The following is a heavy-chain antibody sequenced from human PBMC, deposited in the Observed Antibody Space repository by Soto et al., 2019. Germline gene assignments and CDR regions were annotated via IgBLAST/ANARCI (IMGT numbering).Heavy chain of an antibody. CDR2: IYYSGST. J-gene: IGHJ3*01. D-gene: IGHD6-13*01. V-gene: IGHV4-39*01. CDR3: ARTGAVAGTGKTFDA. CDR1: GGSISSSSYL. Sequence: QVQLQESGPGLVKPSETLSLTCTVSGGSISSSSYLWGWIRQPPGKGLEWIGTIYYSGSTYYNPSLKSRVSLSVDTSKNQFSLKLSSVTDADTAVYYCARTGAVAGTGKTFDAWGQGTMVTVSS.